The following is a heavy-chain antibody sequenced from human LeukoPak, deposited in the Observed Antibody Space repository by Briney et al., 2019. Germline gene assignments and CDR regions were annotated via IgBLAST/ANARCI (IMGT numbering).Heavy chain of an antibody. CDR3: ARDSSYSSSWSAVDY. J-gene: IGHJ4*02. CDR2: ISAYNGNT. D-gene: IGHD6-13*01. V-gene: IGHV1-18*01. Sequence: GASVKVSCKASGYTFTSYGISWVRQAPGQGLEWMGWISAYNGNTNYAQKLQGRVTMTTDTSTSTAYMELRSLRSDDTAVYYCARDSSYSSSWSAVDYWGQGTLVTVSS. CDR1: GYTFTSYG.